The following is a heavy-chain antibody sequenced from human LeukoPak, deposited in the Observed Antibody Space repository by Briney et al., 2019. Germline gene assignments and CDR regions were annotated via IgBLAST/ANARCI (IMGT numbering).Heavy chain of an antibody. Sequence: ASVKVSCKASGYTFTGYYMHWVRQAPGQGLEWMGWINPNSGGTNYAQKFQGRVTMTRDTSISTAYMDLRSLRSDDTAVYYCARDQFYRPYRGEAISFDYWGQGTLVTVSS. V-gene: IGHV1-2*02. D-gene: IGHD3-10*01. J-gene: IGHJ4*02. CDR1: GYTFTGYY. CDR3: ARDQFYRPYRGEAISFDY. CDR2: INPNSGGT.